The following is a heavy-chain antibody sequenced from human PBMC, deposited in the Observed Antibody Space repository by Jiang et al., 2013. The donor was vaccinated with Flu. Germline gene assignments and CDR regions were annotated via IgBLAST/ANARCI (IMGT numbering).Heavy chain of an antibody. CDR1: GFAFSNAW. J-gene: IGHJ4*02. Sequence: VQLLESGGGLVKPGGSLRLSCAASGFAFSNAWMSWVRQAPGKGLEWVGRIKSKTDGGTTDYAAPVKGRFTISRDDSKNTLYLQMNSLKTEDTAVYYCTTDLCCPNGXYYEDGDYWGQGTLVPVSS. V-gene: IGHV3-15*01. D-gene: IGHD1-26*01. CDR2: IKSKTDGGTT. CDR3: TTDLCCPNGXYYEDGDY.